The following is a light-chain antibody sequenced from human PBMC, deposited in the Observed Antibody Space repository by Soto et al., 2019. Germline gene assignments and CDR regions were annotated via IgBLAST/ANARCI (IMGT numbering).Light chain of an antibody. J-gene: IGKJ1*01. V-gene: IGKV3-20*01. CDR1: QSVSSSY. CDR3: QHDGTSPPSWT. Sequence: EIVLTQSPGTLSLSPGERATLFCRASQSVSSSYLAWYHQKPGQAPRLLIYGASSTATGIPDRFSGSGSGTDFTRTISRVEPEDFALYYRQHDGTSPPSWTYGQGTKVEVK. CDR2: GAS.